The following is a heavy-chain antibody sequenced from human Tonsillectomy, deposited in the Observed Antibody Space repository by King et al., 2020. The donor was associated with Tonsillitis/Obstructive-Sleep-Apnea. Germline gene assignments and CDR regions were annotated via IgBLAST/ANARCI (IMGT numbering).Heavy chain of an antibody. V-gene: IGHV3-30*18. J-gene: IGHJ4*02. CDR1: GFTFSSYG. D-gene: IGHD6-13*01. CDR2: ISYDGSNK. CDR3: AKTLAAAGTSSDY. Sequence: VQLVESGGGVVQPGRSLRLSCAASGFTFSSYGMHWVRQAPGKGLEWVAVISYDGSNKYYADSVKGRFTISRDNSKNTLYLQMNSLRAEDTAVYYCAKTLAAAGTSSDYWGQGTLVTVSS.